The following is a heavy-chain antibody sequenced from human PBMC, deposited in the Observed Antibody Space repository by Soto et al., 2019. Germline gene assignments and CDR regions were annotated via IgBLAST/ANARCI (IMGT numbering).Heavy chain of an antibody. CDR2: IRSRANNFAT. CDR1: GFIFSGSA. D-gene: IGHD2-2*02. J-gene: IGHJ6*02. V-gene: IGHV3-73*01. Sequence: GSLRLSCAASGFIFSGSAIHWVRQASGKGLEWVGRIRSRANNFATSSAASVKGRFTFSRDDSKNTAYLQMNTLKPEDTAVYYCARGQGAAIGDYYYHGMDVWGQGTTVTVSS. CDR3: ARGQGAAIGDYYYHGMDV.